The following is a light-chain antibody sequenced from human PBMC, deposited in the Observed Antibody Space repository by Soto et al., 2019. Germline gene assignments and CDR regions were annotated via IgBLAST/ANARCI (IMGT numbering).Light chain of an antibody. V-gene: IGKV1-39*01. J-gene: IGKJ2*03. Sequence: DIQMTQSPSSVSASICDTVTITCRASQDINVYLNWYQQKPGEVPKLLIYSASTLHSGVPSRFTGSGYETHFPLTIRSLQPEDFATYYCQHGYVXPYSFGQGTEV. CDR2: SAS. CDR1: QDINVY. CDR3: QHGYVXPYS.